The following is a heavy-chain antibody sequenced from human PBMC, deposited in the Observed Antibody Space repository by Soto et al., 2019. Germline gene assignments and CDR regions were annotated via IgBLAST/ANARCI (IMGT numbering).Heavy chain of an antibody. J-gene: IGHJ4*02. CDR1: GFGFSTHA. CDR3: AKGFDYGDTKHIDH. CDR2: ITNTGITT. D-gene: IGHD4-17*01. V-gene: IGHV3-23*01. Sequence: GALILACTASGFGFSTHALSWVRQAPGKGLEWLSSITNTGITTHYADSAKGRFTISRENSRNTLPLQMNNLRVDDTAVYYCAKGFDYGDTKHIDHWGQGTLVTVYS.